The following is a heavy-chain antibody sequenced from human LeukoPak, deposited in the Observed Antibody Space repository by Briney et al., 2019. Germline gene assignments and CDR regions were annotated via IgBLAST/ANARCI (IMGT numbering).Heavy chain of an antibody. CDR2: IYYSGST. J-gene: IGHJ5*02. Sequence: SETLSLTCTVSGGSISSYYWSWIRQPPGKGLEWIGYIYYSGSTNYNPSLKSRVTISVDTSKNQFSLKLSSVTAADTAVHYCAAYRFPGIAARQNWFDPWGQGTLVTVSS. D-gene: IGHD6-6*01. V-gene: IGHV4-59*01. CDR3: AAYRFPGIAARQNWFDP. CDR1: GGSISSYY.